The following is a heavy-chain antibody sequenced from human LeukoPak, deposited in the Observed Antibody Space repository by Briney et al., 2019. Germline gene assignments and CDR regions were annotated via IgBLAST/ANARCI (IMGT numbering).Heavy chain of an antibody. CDR1: GFTFSSYG. CDR2: IRYDGSNK. D-gene: IGHD6-13*01. CDR3: ARTPYSSSQGWFDP. J-gene: IGHJ5*02. Sequence: GGSLRLSCAASGFTFSSYGMHWVRQAPGKGPEWVAFIRYDGSNKYYADSVKGRFTISRDNSKNTLYLQMNSLRAEDTAVYYCARTPYSSSQGWFDPWGQGTLVTVSS. V-gene: IGHV3-30*02.